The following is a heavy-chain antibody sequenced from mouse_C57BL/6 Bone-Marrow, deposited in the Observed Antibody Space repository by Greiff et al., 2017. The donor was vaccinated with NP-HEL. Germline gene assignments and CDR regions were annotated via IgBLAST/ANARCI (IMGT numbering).Heavy chain of an antibody. V-gene: IGHV5-12*01. CDR1: GFTFSDYY. Sequence: EVQRVESGGGLVQPGGSLKLSCAASGFTFSDYYMYWVRQTPEKRLEWVAYISNGGGSTYYPDTVKGRFTISRDNAKNTLYLQMSRLKSEDTAMYYCARHNYYGSRYAMDYWGQGTSVTVSS. CDR3: ARHNYYGSRYAMDY. J-gene: IGHJ4*01. D-gene: IGHD1-1*01. CDR2: ISNGGGST.